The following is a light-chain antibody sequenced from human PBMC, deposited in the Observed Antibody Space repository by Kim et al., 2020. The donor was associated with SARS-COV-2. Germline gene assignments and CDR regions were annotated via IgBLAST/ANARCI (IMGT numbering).Light chain of an antibody. V-gene: IGLV3-19*01. CDR3: NSRDRNDNLL. CDR2: GKN. Sequence: ALGHKVRITCQGDSLRSYYATWYQQKPGQAPILVIYGKNNRPSGIPDRFSGYSSGNTASLTITGTQPSDEAYYYCNSRDRNDNLLFGAGTQLTVL. J-gene: IGLJ2*01. CDR1: SLRSYY.